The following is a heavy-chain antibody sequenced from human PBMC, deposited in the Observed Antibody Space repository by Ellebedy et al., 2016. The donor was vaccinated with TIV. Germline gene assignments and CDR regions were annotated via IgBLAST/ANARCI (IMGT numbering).Heavy chain of an antibody. CDR3: ARGAPYESSGADY. CDR2: ISDSGANT. Sequence: PGGSLRLSCVASGFTFSSYAMCWVRQAPGKGLEWVSTISDSGANTYFPDSVKGRFTISRDNSRNTVYLQMNSLRAEDTAVYYCARGAPYESSGADYWGQGTLVTVSS. V-gene: IGHV3-23*01. D-gene: IGHD3-22*01. J-gene: IGHJ4*02. CDR1: GFTFSSYA.